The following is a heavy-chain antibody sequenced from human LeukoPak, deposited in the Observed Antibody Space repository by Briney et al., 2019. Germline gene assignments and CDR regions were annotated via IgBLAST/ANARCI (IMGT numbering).Heavy chain of an antibody. J-gene: IGHJ4*02. CDR1: GRSISSYY. CDR3: ARAMGDSYGSTEDFDY. CDR2: IYYSGST. V-gene: IGHV4-59*01. D-gene: IGHD5-18*01. Sequence: PSETLSLTCTVSGRSISSYYWSWIRQPPGKGLEWVGYIYYSGSTNYHPSIKSRVTISVDTSKNQFSLKLSSVTAADTAVYYCARAMGDSYGSTEDFDYWGQGTLVTVSS.